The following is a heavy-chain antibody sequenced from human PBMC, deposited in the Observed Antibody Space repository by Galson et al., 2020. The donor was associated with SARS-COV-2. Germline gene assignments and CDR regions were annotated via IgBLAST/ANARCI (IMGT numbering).Heavy chain of an antibody. V-gene: IGHV3-11*01. D-gene: IGHD2-2*01. CDR1: GFTFSDYY. CDR2: ISSSGSTI. J-gene: IGHJ4*02. Sequence: GESLKISCAASGFTFSDYYMSWIRQAPGKGLEWVSYISSSGSTIYYADSVKGRFTISRDNAKNSLYLQMNSLRAEDTAVYYCARDEVVPAAIFDYWGQGTLVTVSS. CDR3: ARDEVVPAAIFDY.